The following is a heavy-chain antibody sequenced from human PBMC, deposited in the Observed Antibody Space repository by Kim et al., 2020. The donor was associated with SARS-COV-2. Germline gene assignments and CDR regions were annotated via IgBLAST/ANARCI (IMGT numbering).Heavy chain of an antibody. J-gene: IGHJ4*02. Sequence: GGSLRLSCAASGFTLSDYYMDWVRQAPRKGLEWVGRTRNKVKGYTTSDAASVKGRFTISRGDSKTSVYLQMNNLKTEDTAVYYCSRDGSADYWGQGTLVTVSS. CDR3: SRDGSADY. CDR1: GFTLSDYY. V-gene: IGHV3-72*01. CDR2: TRNKVKGYTT.